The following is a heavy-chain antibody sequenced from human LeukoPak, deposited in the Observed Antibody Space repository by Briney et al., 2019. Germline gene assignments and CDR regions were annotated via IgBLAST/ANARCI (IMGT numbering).Heavy chain of an antibody. CDR2: TKQDGSEK. CDR3: VGWGISGITNH. V-gene: IGHV3-7*01. D-gene: IGHD1-7*01. Sequence: GGSLRLSCVASGFTISSYWMHWVRQAPGKGLEWVAQTKQDGSEKYYVDSVKGRFTTSRDKNSLFLQMNSVRAEDTAVYYCVGWGISGITNHWGQGTLVTVSS. J-gene: IGHJ4*02. CDR1: GFTISSYW.